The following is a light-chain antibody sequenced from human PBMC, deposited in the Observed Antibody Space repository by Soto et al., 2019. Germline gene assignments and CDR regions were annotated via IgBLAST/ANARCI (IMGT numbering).Light chain of an antibody. CDR3: QKGRNWPPIA. J-gene: IGKJ5*01. V-gene: IGKV3-11*01. CDR1: QSVSYY. CDR2: DAS. Sequence: EIVLTQSPATLSLSPGERATLSCRASQSVSYYLAWYQQKRGQAPRLLIYDASKRTPGITTRFSGSGSGTDFTLTISSLEPEDFAVYYCQKGRNWPPIAFGQGTRLEIK.